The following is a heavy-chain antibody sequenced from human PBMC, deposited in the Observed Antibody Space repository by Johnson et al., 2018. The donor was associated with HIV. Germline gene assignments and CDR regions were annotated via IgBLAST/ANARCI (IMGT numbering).Heavy chain of an antibody. D-gene: IGHD5-12*01. J-gene: IGHJ3*01. CDR3: AKGRGYDYDALDF. Sequence: VHLVESGGGLVQPGGSLRLSCAASGFTFSSYAMSWVRQAPGKGLEWVSAISGTGGTTYYADSVRGRFSISRDKSKDTLYLQMSSLRAEDTAVYYCAKGRGYDYDALDFWGQGTMVTVSS. V-gene: IGHV3-23*04. CDR2: ISGTGGTT. CDR1: GFTFSSYA.